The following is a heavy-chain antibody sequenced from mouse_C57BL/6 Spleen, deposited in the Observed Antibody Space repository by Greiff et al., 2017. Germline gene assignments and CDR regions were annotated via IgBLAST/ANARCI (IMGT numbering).Heavy chain of an antibody. Sequence: QVQLQQPGAELVKPGASVKMSCKASGYTFTSYWITWVKQRPGQGLEWIGDLYPGSGSTNYNEKFKSKATLTVDTSSSTAYMQLSSLTSEDSAVYYCARGITTVVATDWYVDVWGTGTTVTVSS. J-gene: IGHJ1*03. CDR3: ARGITTVVATDWYVDV. V-gene: IGHV1-55*01. D-gene: IGHD1-1*01. CDR2: LYPGSGST. CDR1: GYTFTSYW.